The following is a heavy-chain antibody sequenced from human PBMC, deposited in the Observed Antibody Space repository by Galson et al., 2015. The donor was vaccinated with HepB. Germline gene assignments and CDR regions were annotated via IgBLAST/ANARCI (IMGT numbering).Heavy chain of an antibody. CDR1: GYDFSTYG. Sequence: SVKVSCKASGYDFSTYGIGWVRQAPGQGLEWMGWISAYNGNTNSAQKFQGRVIFTTDTPTSTGYMELRSLRSDDTAVYYCVREGRRYSYGHEYWGQGTLVTVSS. D-gene: IGHD5-18*01. J-gene: IGHJ4*02. CDR3: VREGRRYSYGHEY. V-gene: IGHV1-18*04. CDR2: ISAYNGNT.